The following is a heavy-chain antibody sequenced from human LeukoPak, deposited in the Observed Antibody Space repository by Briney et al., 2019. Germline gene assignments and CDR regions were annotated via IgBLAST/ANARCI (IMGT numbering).Heavy chain of an antibody. CDR1: GGSISSGSYY. V-gene: IGHV4-61*02. Sequence: SQTLSLTCTVSGGSISSGSYYWSWIRQPAGKGLEWIGRIYTSGSTNYNPSLKSRVTISVDTSKNQFSLKLSSVTAADTAVYYCARDDTRLEAFDIWGQGTMVTVSS. CDR3: ARDDTRLEAFDI. CDR2: IYTSGST. D-gene: IGHD3-9*01. J-gene: IGHJ3*02.